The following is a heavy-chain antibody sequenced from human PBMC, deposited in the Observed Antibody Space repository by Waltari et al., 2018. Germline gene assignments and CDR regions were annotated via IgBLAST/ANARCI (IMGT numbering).Heavy chain of an antibody. D-gene: IGHD1-20*01. CDR3: ARGITSAFDY. CDR1: GFRFREYY. V-gene: IGHV3-11*01. Sequence: QMVESGGGLVWPGGSLTLSCAASGFRFREYYMSWIRQAPGKGREWVSYISSSGTTILYADSVKGRFTSSRDNAKNSLHMEMNNLRAEDTAVYYCARGITSAFDYWGQGSLVTVSS. CDR2: ISSSGTTI. J-gene: IGHJ4*02.